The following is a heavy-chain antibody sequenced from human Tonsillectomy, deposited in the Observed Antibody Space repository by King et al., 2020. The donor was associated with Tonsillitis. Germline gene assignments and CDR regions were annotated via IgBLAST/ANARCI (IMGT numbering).Heavy chain of an antibody. D-gene: IGHD3-10*01. CDR1: GFTFGDYA. Sequence: VQLVESGGGLVQPGRSLRVSCTASGFTFGDYAMSWFRQAPGKGLEWVGFIRSKAYGGTTEYAASVKGRVTISRDDSKSIAYLQMNSLKTEDTAVYYCTRDTMVRGVSYYYYYMDVWGKGTTVTVSS. V-gene: IGHV3-49*03. CDR3: TRDTMVRGVSYYYYYMDV. J-gene: IGHJ6*03. CDR2: IRSKAYGGTT.